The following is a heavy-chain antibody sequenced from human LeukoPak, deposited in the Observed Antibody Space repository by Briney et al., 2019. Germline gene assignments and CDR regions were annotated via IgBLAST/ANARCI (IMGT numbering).Heavy chain of an antibody. J-gene: IGHJ4*02. CDR1: EFSFTSYW. V-gene: IGHV5-51*01. CDR3: ARLRSGYGSGSFDY. CDR2: IYPADGDT. Sequence: GESLKISCKGSEFSFTSYWIAWVRQMPGRGLEYMAIIYPADGDTRYSPSFQGQDTISADTSISTAYLQWSSLKASDTAIYFCARLRSGYGSGSFDYWGQGTLITVSS. D-gene: IGHD3-10*01.